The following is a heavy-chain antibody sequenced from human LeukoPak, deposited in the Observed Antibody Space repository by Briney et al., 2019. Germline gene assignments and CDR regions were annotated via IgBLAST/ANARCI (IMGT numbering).Heavy chain of an antibody. V-gene: IGHV4-4*07. D-gene: IGHD1-26*01. CDR1: GGSISSYY. CDR2: IYTSGST. CDR3: ARLGPSGRRPDAFDI. Sequence: SETLSLTCTVSGGSISSYYWSWIRQPAGKGLEWIGRIYTSGSTNYNPSLKSRVAMSVDTSKRQLSLRLTSVTAADTAVYYCARLGPSGRRPDAFDIWGQGTMVTVSS. J-gene: IGHJ3*02.